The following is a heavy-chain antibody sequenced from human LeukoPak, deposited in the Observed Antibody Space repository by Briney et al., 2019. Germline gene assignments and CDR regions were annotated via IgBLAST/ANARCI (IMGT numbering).Heavy chain of an antibody. V-gene: IGHV4-34*01. CDR3: AFGGVIGPDY. Sequence: SETLSLTCAVDGGSFSGYYWSWVRQPPGKGLEWIGEINHSGSTNYNPSLKSRVTISVDTSKNQFSLKLSSVTAADTAVYYCAFGGVIGPDYWGQGTQVTVSS. CDR1: GGSFSGYY. D-gene: IGHD3-16*02. CDR2: INHSGST. J-gene: IGHJ4*02.